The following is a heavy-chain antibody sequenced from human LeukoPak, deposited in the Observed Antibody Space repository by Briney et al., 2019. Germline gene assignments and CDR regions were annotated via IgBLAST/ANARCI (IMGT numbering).Heavy chain of an antibody. CDR2: IYYSGST. D-gene: IGHD3-10*01. J-gene: IGHJ5*02. Sequence: SETLSLTCTVSGGSISSSSYYWGWIRQPPEKGLEWIGSIYYSGSTYYNPSLKSRVTISVDTSKNQFSLKLSSVTAADTAVYYCARSPYGSGRGWFDPWGQGTLVTVSS. CDR1: GGSISSSSYY. V-gene: IGHV4-39*07. CDR3: ARSPYGSGRGWFDP.